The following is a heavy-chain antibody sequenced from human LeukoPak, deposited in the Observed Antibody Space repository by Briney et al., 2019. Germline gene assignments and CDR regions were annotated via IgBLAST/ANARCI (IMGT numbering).Heavy chain of an antibody. V-gene: IGHV3-30*02. CDR2: IRYDGSNK. CDR3: AKDPTHYRVWDYYETIGLSY. Sequence: GGSLRLSCAASGFTFSSYGMHWVRQAPGKGLEWVAFIRYDGSNKYYADSAKGRFTISRDNSKNTLNLQMNSLRAEDTAVYYCAKDPTHYRVWDYYETIGLSYWGQGTLVTVSS. CDR1: GFTFSSYG. D-gene: IGHD3-22*01. J-gene: IGHJ4*02.